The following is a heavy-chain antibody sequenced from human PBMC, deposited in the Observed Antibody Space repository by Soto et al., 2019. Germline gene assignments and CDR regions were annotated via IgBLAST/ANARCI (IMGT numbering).Heavy chain of an antibody. J-gene: IGHJ4*02. CDR2: IYYSGST. Sequence: SETLSLTCTVSGGSISSYYWSWFRQPPGKGLEWIGYIYYSGSTNYNPSLKSRVTISVDTSKNQFSLKLSSVTAADTAVYYCASAGGMSYGDYVDYWGQGTLVTVSS. CDR1: GGSISSYY. V-gene: IGHV4-59*01. D-gene: IGHD4-17*01. CDR3: ASAGGMSYGDYVDY.